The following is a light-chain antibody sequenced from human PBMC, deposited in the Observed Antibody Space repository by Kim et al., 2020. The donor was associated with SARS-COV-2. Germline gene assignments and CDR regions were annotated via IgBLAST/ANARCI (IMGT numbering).Light chain of an antibody. CDR3: AAWDDNVNAPV. CDR2: NND. CDR1: SSNIGSNT. J-gene: IGLJ2*01. V-gene: IGLV1-44*01. Sequence: GQKVSISCSGSSSNIGSNTVNWYQQLPGTAPKLLIYNNDRRPSGVPDRFSGSKSGSSATLAISGLQSEDEADYYCAAWDDNVNAPVFGGGTQLTVL.